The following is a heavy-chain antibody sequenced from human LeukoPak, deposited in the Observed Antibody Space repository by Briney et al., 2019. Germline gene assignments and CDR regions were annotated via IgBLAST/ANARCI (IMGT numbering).Heavy chain of an antibody. V-gene: IGHV3-23*01. D-gene: IGHD3-22*01. CDR3: AIMHRYYDGSGYWVH. J-gene: IGHJ4*02. Sequence: GGSLGLSCAAPGFTFSSYAMSWVRQAPGKGLEWVSGISTSGDTTSYADSVRGRFTISRDNPRNTLYMQMSSLTDEDTAVYYCAIMHRYYDGSGYWVHWGQGALVTVSS. CDR1: GFTFSSYA. CDR2: ISTSGDTT.